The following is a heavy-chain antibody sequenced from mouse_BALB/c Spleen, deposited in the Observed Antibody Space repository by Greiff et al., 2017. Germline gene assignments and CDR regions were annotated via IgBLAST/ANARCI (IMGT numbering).Heavy chain of an antibody. J-gene: IGHJ3*01. CDR1: GFTFSSYW. D-gene: IGHD4-1*02. CDR2: IRLKSDNYAT. Sequence: EVKVVESGGGLVQPGGSMKLSCVASGFTFSSYWMSWVRQSPEKGLEWVAEIRLKSDNYATHYAESVKGKFTISRDDSKSRLYLQMNSLRAEDTGIYYCTTNWAWFAYWGQGTLVTVSA. V-gene: IGHV6-6*02. CDR3: TTNWAWFAY.